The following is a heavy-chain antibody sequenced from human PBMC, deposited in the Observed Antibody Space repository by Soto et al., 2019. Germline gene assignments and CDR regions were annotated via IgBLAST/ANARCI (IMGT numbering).Heavy chain of an antibody. Sequence: GGSLRLSCAASGFTFSSYAMSWVRQAPGKGLEWVSAISGSDGSTYYADSVKGRFTISRDNSKNTLYLQMNSLRAEDTALYYCAKSLKLSGIAVAGTDYWGQGNLVTVSS. CDR3: AKSLKLSGIAVAGTDY. CDR2: ISGSDGST. CDR1: GFTFSSYA. J-gene: IGHJ4*02. D-gene: IGHD6-19*01. V-gene: IGHV3-23*01.